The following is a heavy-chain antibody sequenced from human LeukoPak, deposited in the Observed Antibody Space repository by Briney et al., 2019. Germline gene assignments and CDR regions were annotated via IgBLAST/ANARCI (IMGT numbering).Heavy chain of an antibody. V-gene: IGHV3-66*01. J-gene: IGHJ4*02. CDR1: GFTFSSYA. D-gene: IGHD6-13*01. CDR3: ARVARSSWYYFDY. CDR2: IYSGGST. Sequence: GGSLRLSCAASGFTFSSYAMSWVRQAPGKGLEWVSVIYSGGSTYYADSVKGRFTISRDNSKNTLYLQMNSLRAEDTAVYYCARVARSSWYYFDYWGQGTLVTVSS.